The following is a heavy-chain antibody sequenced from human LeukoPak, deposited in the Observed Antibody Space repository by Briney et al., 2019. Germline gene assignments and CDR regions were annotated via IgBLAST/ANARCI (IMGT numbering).Heavy chain of an antibody. CDR3: VKAGYYDSSGYYYYLDY. CDR2: IAKDGTDI. V-gene: IGHV3-30*18. Sequence: GGPLRLSCAASGFSFSSCGMHWVRQTPDKGLEWVAAIAKDGTDIHYVDSVKGRFTISRDNSRNTLYLQMFSLSTEDTAVYYCVKAGYYDSSGYYYYLDYWGQGTLVSVSS. J-gene: IGHJ4*02. CDR1: GFSFSSCG. D-gene: IGHD3-22*01.